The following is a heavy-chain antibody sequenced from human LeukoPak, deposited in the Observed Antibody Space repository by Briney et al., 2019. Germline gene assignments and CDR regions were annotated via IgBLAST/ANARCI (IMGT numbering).Heavy chain of an antibody. D-gene: IGHD6-19*01. CDR2: IYTSGST. CDR3: ARDLAVAGFGAFDI. V-gene: IGHV4-4*07. J-gene: IGHJ3*02. Sequence: SETLSLTCTVSGGSISSYYWSWIRQPAGKGLEWIGRIYTSGSTNYNPSLKSRVTMSVDTSKNQFSLKLSSVTAAGTAVYYCARDLAVAGFGAFDIWGQGTMVTVSS. CDR1: GGSISSYY.